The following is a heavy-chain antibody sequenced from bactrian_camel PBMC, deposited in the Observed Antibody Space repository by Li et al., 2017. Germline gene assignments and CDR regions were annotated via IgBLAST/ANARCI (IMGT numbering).Heavy chain of an antibody. V-gene: IGHV3S1*01. CDR3: AARYGGECLLRPVWANF. Sequence: VQLVESGGDSVQAGGSLRLSCAASGYAYSTYCMAWFRQAPGKEREGVAAITTGGGSTYYADSVKGRFTISIDSAKNTLFLQMNDLKSEDTAMYYCAARYGGECLLRPVWANFWGQGTQVTVS. D-gene: IGHD3*01. CDR1: GYAYSTYC. J-gene: IGHJ4*01. CDR2: ITTGGGST.